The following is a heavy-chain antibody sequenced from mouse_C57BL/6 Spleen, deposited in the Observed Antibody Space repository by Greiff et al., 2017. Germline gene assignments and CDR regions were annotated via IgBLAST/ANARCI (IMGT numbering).Heavy chain of an antibody. CDR2: INPNNGGT. CDR3: ARGYFDD. CDR1: GYTFTDYY. V-gene: IGHV1-26*01. Sequence: VHVKQSGPELVKPGASVKISCKASGYTFTDYYMNWVKQSHGKSLEWIGDINPNNGGTSYNQKFKGKATLTVDKSSSTAYMELRSLTSEDSAVYYCARGYFDDWGQGTTLTVSS. J-gene: IGHJ2*01.